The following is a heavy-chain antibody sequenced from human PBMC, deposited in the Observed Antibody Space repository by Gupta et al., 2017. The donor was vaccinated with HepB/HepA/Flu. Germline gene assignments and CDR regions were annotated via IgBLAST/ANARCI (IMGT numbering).Heavy chain of an antibody. CDR2: FNSDGSST. Sequence: EVQLVGSGGCLVQPGGSLRLSCAASGFTCSSSWMHWVRQGPGKGLVWVSRFNSDGSSTSYAESVKGRFTISRDNAKNTLYLQMNSLRAEDTAVYYWARNAAGFDYWGQGTLVTGSS. J-gene: IGHJ4*02. CDR3: ARNAAGFDY. CDR1: GFTCSSSW. D-gene: IGHD6-19*01. V-gene: IGHV3-74*01.